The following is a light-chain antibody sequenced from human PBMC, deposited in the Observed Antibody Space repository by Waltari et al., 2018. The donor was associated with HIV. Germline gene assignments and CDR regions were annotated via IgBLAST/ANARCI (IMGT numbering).Light chain of an antibody. V-gene: IGLV2-23*02. CDR2: DVT. Sequence: QSALTHPASVSGPPGQSITLSRNGPRDAAGTLNLLSWYQHHPGQAPKLIMYDVTKRPPGVANRFSGSKSGNTASLTISGLQADDEADYHCCSYVGSRTLLFGGGTKVTVL. CDR3: CSYVGSRTLL. J-gene: IGLJ3*02. CDR1: RDAAGTLNL.